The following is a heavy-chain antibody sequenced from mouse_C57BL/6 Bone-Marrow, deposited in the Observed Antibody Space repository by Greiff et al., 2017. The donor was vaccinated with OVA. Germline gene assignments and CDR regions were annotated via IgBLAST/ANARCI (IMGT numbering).Heavy chain of an antibody. Sequence: QVQLQQPGAELVKPGASVKMSCKASGYTFTSYWITWVKQRPGQGLEWIGDIYPGSGSTNYNEKFKSKATLTVDTSSSTAYMQLSSLTSEDSAVYYCAREGIYYGIPWFAYWGQETLVTVSA. CDR3: AREGIYYGIPWFAY. CDR1: GYTFTSYW. CDR2: IYPGSGST. V-gene: IGHV1-55*01. D-gene: IGHD2-1*01. J-gene: IGHJ3*01.